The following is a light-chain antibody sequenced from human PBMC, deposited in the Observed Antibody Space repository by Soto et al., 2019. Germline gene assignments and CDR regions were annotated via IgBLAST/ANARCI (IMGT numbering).Light chain of an antibody. CDR3: NSYTTNSNRV. Sequence: QSVLTQPASVSGSPGQSITISRTGTSSDVGAYNYVSWYQHHPGKAPKLMIYEVTNRPSGVSNRFSGSKSGNTASLTISGLQAEDEADYYCNSYTTNSNRVFGTGTKVTVL. J-gene: IGLJ1*01. CDR1: SSDVGAYNY. CDR2: EVT. V-gene: IGLV2-14*01.